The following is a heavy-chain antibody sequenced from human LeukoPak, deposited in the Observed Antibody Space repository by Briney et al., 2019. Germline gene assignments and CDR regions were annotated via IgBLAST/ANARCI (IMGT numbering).Heavy chain of an antibody. CDR1: GFTFSSYW. J-gene: IGHJ4*02. CDR3: ARERQGRFTGEDYFDY. Sequence: GGSLRLSCAASGFTFSSYWMSWVRQAPGKGLEWVANIKQDGSEKYYVDSVKGRFTISRDNAKNSLYLQMNSLRAEDTAVYYCARERQGRFTGEDYFDYWGQGTLVTVSS. CDR2: IKQDGSEK. D-gene: IGHD3-16*01. V-gene: IGHV3-7*01.